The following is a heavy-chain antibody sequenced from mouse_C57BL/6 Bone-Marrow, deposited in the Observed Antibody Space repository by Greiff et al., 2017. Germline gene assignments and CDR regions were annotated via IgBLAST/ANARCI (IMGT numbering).Heavy chain of an antibody. CDR3: ARPNTTLGAPYFDV. CDR1: GYSFTDYN. V-gene: IGHV1-39*01. Sequence: EVQLQQSGPELVKPGASVKISCKASGYSFTDYNMNWVKQSNGKSLEWIGVINPNYGTTSYNQQFKGKATLTVDQSSSTAYMQLNSLTSEDSAVYYCARPNTTLGAPYFDVWGTGTTVTVSS. CDR2: INPNYGTT. J-gene: IGHJ1*03. D-gene: IGHD1-1*01.